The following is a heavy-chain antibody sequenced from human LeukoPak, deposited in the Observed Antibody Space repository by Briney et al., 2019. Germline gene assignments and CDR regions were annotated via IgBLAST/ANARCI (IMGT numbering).Heavy chain of an antibody. CDR3: ARGPRYVRFDY. CDR1: GGSLNFHY. D-gene: IGHD3-16*01. V-gene: IGHV4-59*11. J-gene: IGHJ4*02. Sequence: SETLSLTCSVSGGSLNFHYWTWIRQPPGKGLEYIGDIYYNGGTAYAPSLKSRVTISVDTSKNQFSLKLSSVTAADTAVYYCARGPRYVRFDYWGQGTLVTVSS. CDR2: IYYNGGT.